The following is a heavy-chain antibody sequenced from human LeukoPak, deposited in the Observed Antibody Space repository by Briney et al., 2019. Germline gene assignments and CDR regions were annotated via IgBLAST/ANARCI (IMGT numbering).Heavy chain of an antibody. CDR2: IYHSGST. J-gene: IGHJ4*02. CDR3: ARVTKGYYDSSGYRDY. Sequence: PSETLSLTCAVSGASISSSNWWSWVRQPPGKGLEWIGEIYHSGSTNYNPSLKSRVTISVDNSKNQFSLKLSSVTAADTAVYYCARVTKGYYDSSGYRDYWGQGTLVTVSS. CDR1: GASISSSNW. D-gene: IGHD3-22*01. V-gene: IGHV4-4*02.